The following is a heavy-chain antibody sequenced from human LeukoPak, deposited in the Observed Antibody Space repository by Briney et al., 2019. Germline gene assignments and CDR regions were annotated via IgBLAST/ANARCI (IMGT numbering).Heavy chain of an antibody. Sequence: GGSLRLSCAASGFTFSSYAMSWARQAPGKGLEWVSAISGSGGSTYHADSVKGRFTISRDNSKNTLYLQMNSLRAEDTAVYYCANPYYYDSSGYYSDYWGQGTLVTVSS. CDR1: GFTFSSYA. CDR3: ANPYYYDSSGYYSDY. V-gene: IGHV3-23*01. D-gene: IGHD3-22*01. J-gene: IGHJ4*02. CDR2: ISGSGGST.